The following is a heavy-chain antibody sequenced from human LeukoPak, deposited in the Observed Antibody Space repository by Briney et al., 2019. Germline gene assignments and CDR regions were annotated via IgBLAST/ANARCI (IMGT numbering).Heavy chain of an antibody. Sequence: PGGSLRLSCAASGFTFSSYSMNWVRQAPGKGLEWVSGINWNGGSTGYADSVKGRFTISRDNAKNSLYLQMNSLRAEDTALYHCARESSTTVVTTLVGYYYYYMDVWGKGTTVTISS. CDR3: ARESSTTVVTTLVGYYYYYMDV. CDR2: INWNGGST. J-gene: IGHJ6*03. V-gene: IGHV3-20*01. D-gene: IGHD4-23*01. CDR1: GFTFSSYS.